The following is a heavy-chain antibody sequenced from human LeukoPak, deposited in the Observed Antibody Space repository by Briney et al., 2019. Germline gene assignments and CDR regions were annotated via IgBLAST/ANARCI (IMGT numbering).Heavy chain of an antibody. Sequence: GGSLRLSCAASGFTFNRNAISWFRQAPGRGLEWVSTIGGSGDKTFYADSVKGRFTISRDNSKNMVHLQMNSLTGEDTALYYCVRRGDASSGWGDHDFWGQGALVTVSS. CDR3: VRRGDASSGWGDHDF. D-gene: IGHD6-19*01. CDR1: GFTFNRNA. CDR2: IGGSGDKT. J-gene: IGHJ4*02. V-gene: IGHV3-23*01.